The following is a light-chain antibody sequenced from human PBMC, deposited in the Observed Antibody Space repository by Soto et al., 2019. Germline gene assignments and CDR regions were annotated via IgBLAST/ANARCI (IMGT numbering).Light chain of an antibody. CDR3: QQYGSSPPVT. J-gene: IGKJ5*01. V-gene: IGKV3-20*01. CDR2: GAS. CDR1: QSVSSSY. Sequence: EIVLTQSPGTLSSSPGERATLSCRASQSVSSSYLAWYQQKPGQAPRLLIYGASGRATGIPDRFSGSGSGTDFTLTINRLEPEDFAVYYCQQYGSSPPVTFGQGTRLEIK.